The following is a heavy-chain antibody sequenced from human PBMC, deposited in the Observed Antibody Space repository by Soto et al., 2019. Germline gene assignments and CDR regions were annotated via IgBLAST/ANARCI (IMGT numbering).Heavy chain of an antibody. CDR1: GFTFNNYA. V-gene: IGHV3-23*01. Sequence: EVQLLESGGGLVQSGGSLRLSCAASGFTFNNYAMNWVRQAPGKGLESVSSVSNSGGSRAYADSVRGRFTVSRDNSKRILYLTTGRLTAADRAVYYCGIARRVAVNPWDYYSGLDVGGQGTKLSVSS. CDR2: VSNSGGSR. J-gene: IGHJ6*02. D-gene: IGHD6-19*01. CDR3: GIARRVAVNPWDYYSGLDV.